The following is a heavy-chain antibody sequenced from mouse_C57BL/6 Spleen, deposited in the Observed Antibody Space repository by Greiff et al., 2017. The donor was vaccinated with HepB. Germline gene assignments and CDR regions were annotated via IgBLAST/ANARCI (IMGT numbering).Heavy chain of an antibody. V-gene: IGHV5-4*01. CDR2: ISDGGSYT. CDR3: ARMVDWYVDV. J-gene: IGHJ1*03. CDR1: GFTFSSYA. D-gene: IGHD1-1*02. Sequence: EVLLLQSGGGLVKPGASLKLSCAASGFTFSSYAMSWVRQTPEKRLEWVATISDGGSYTYYPDNVKGRFTISRDNAKNNLYLQMSHLKSEDTAMYYCARMVDWYVDVWGTGTTVTVSS.